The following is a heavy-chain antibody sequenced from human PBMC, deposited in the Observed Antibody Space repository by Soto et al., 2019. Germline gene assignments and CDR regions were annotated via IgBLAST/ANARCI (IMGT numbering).Heavy chain of an antibody. Sequence: QVQLVQSGAEVKKPGASVKVSCKASGYTFTSYDITWVRQATGQGLEWMGWMNPNSGNTGYAQKFQGRVTMTRNTALNTAYMELSSLSSEDTAVYYCAIVGARPPDYWGQGTLVTVSS. V-gene: IGHV1-8*02. D-gene: IGHD1-26*01. J-gene: IGHJ4*02. CDR3: AIVGARPPDY. CDR1: GYTFTSYD. CDR2: MNPNSGNT.